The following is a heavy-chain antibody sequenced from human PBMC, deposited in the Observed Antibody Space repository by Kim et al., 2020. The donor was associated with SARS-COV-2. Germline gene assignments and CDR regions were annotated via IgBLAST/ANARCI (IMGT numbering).Heavy chain of an antibody. CDR3: ARWSGSSLDY. J-gene: IGHJ4*02. V-gene: IGHV3-30*14. Sequence: GGSLRLSCAASGFTFSSYAMHWVRQAPGKGLEWVAVISYDGSNKYYADYVKVRFTISRYNSKKTLYLQMNSLRSEDTAVYYCARWSGSSLDYWGRGTLVTGSS. D-gene: IGHD1-26*01. CDR2: ISYDGSNK. CDR1: GFTFSSYA.